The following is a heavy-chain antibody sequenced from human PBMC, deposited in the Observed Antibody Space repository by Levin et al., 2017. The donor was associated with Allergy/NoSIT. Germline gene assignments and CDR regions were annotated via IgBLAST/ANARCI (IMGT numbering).Heavy chain of an antibody. CDR3: ARAWSSSWTYWYFDL. Sequence: GESLKISCAASGFTFSSYDMHWVRQATGKGLEWVSAIGTAGDTYYPGSVKGRFTISRENAKNSLYLQMNSLRAGDTAVYYCARAWSSSWTYWYFDLWGRGTLVTVSS. CDR1: GFTFSSYD. CDR2: IGTAGDT. V-gene: IGHV3-13*01. D-gene: IGHD6-13*01. J-gene: IGHJ2*01.